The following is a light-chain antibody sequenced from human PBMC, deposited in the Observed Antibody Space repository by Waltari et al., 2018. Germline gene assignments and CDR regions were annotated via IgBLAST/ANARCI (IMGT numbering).Light chain of an antibody. Sequence: EIVLTQSPGTLSLSPGERATLSCRASQSVSSSYLAWYQQKPGQAPRLPLYGASSRATGIPDRFSGSGSGTDFTLTISRLEPEDFAVYYCQQYGSSPQTFGQGTKVEIK. CDR3: QQYGSSPQT. V-gene: IGKV3-20*01. CDR1: QSVSSSY. CDR2: GAS. J-gene: IGKJ1*01.